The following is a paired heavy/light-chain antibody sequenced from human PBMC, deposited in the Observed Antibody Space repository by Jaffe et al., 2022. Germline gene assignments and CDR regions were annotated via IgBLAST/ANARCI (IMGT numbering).Heavy chain of an antibody. V-gene: IGHV3-48*03. CDR2: ISSSGSTI. Sequence: EVQLVESGGGLVQPGGSLRLSCAASGFTFSSYEMNWVRQAPGKGLEWVSYISSSGSTIYYADSVKGRFTISRDNAKNSLYLQMNSLRAEDTAVYYCARDFLLRDDIVVVAAVEHWFDPWGQGTLVTVSS. J-gene: IGHJ5*02. D-gene: IGHD2-15*01. CDR1: GFTFSSYE. CDR3: ARDFLLRDDIVVVAAVEHWFDP.
Light chain of an antibody. CDR2: AAS. V-gene: IGKV1-12*01. CDR1: QGISSW. CDR3: QQANSFPPA. Sequence: DIQMTQSPSSVSASVGDRVTITCRASQGISSWLAWYQQKPGKAPKLLIYAASSLQSGVPSRFSGSGSGTDFTLTISSLQPEDFATYYCQQANSFPPAFGPGTKVDIK. J-gene: IGKJ3*01.